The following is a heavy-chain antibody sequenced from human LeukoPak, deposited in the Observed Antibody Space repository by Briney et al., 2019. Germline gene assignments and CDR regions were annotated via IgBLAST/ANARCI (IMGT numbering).Heavy chain of an antibody. CDR1: GGSISSYY. CDR2: IYYSGST. Sequence: ASETLSLTCTVSGGSISSYYWSWIRQPPGKGLEWIGYIYYSGSTNYNPSLKSRVTISVDTSKNQFSLKLSSVTAADTAVYYCARGDSSSDYYYMDVWGKGTTVTVSS. D-gene: IGHD6-6*01. V-gene: IGHV4-59*01. CDR3: ARGDSSSDYYYMDV. J-gene: IGHJ6*03.